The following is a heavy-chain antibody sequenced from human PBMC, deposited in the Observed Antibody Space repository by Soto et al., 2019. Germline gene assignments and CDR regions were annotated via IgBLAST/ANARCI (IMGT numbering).Heavy chain of an antibody. CDR3: AILSTVTSHYYYYYLDV. CDR2: IYYSGST. J-gene: IGHJ6*03. D-gene: IGHD4-17*01. V-gene: IGHV4-59*08. Sequence: EPLAIRCAVSGGCIGRYCWTWIGQPPGKGLEWIGYIYYSGSTNYNPSLKSRVTISVDTSKNQFSLKLSSVTAADTAVYYCAILSTVTSHYYYYYLDVSGKGTTVT. CDR1: GGCIGRYC.